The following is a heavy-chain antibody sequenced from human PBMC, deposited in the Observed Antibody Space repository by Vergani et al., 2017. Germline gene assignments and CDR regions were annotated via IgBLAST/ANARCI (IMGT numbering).Heavy chain of an antibody. CDR3: ARASRGRIAALDY. CDR1: GGSISSSNW. V-gene: IGHV4-4*02. CDR2: IYHSGST. D-gene: IGHD6-6*01. Sequence: QVQLQESGPGLVKPSGTLSLTCAVSGGSISSSNWWSWVRQPPGKGLEWIGEIYHSGSTNYNPSLKSRVTLSVDKSKTQFSLKLSSVTAADTAVYYCARASRGRIAALDYWGQGTLVTVSS. J-gene: IGHJ4*02.